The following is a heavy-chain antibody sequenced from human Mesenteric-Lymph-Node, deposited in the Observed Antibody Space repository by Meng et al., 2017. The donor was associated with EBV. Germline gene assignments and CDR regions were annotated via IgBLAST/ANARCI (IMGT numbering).Heavy chain of an antibody. V-gene: IGHV3-23*01. D-gene: IGHD3-9*01. CDR2: ITGNGGNT. CDR3: ARLTDY. CDR1: GFTFSSHS. J-gene: IGHJ4*02. Sequence: EGELLGSGGGLVQPGGSLRLSCAASGFTFSSHSMSWVRQAPGRGLEWVSAITGNGGNTYYADSVKGRFTISRDNSKNTVYLQMDSLRAEDTAVYYCARLTDYWGQGTLVTVSS.